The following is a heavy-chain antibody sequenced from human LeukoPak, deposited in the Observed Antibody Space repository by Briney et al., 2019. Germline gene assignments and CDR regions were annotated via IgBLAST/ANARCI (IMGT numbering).Heavy chain of an antibody. J-gene: IGHJ2*01. V-gene: IGHV4-59*08. D-gene: IGHD6-19*01. CDR2: IYYSGST. CDR3: ARQDSSGWKYWYFDL. CDR1: GGSISSHY. Sequence: PSETLSLTCTVSGGSISSHYWSWIRQPPGKGLEWIGYIYYSGSTNYNPSLKSRVTISVDTSKNQFSLKLSSATAADTAVYYCARQDSSGWKYWYFDLWGRGTLVTVSS.